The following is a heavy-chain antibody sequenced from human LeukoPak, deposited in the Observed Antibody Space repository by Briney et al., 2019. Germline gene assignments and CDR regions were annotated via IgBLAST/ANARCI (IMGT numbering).Heavy chain of an antibody. CDR3: ARGSLVGATRFFDY. CDR1: GGSISSYY. CDR2: IYTSAST. V-gene: IGHV4-4*07. D-gene: IGHD1-26*01. J-gene: IGHJ4*02. Sequence: SETLSLTCTVSGGSISSYYWSWIRQPAGKGLEWIGRIYTSASTNYNPSLKSRVTMSVDTSKNQFSLKLSSVTAADTAVYYCARGSLVGATRFFDYWGQGTLVTVSS.